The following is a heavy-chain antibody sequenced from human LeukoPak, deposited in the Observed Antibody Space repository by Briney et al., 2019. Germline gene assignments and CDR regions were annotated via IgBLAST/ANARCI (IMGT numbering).Heavy chain of an antibody. Sequence: SETLSLTCTVSGGSISSFSYSWGWIRQPRGKGLEGIESIYYNVNTYYNPSRKSRVTIKVYKSKNQFSLKLSSVTAADTSVYYCFVDASWGQGTLVTVSS. CDR2: IYYNVNT. D-gene: IGHD2-2*01. V-gene: IGHV4-39*07. CDR1: GGSISSFSYS. J-gene: IGHJ5*02. CDR3: FVDAS.